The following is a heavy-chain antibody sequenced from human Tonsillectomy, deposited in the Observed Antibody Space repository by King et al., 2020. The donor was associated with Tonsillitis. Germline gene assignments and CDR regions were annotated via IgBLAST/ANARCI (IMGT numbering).Heavy chain of an antibody. CDR3: ARVEGDSETDEYFQH. CDR1: GGSFGGYY. Sequence: VQLQQWGAGLLKPSETLSLTCAVYGGSFGGYYWSWIRQPPGKGLEWIGEINHSGSTNYNPSLKSRVTISVDTSKNQFSLKLSSVTAADTAVYYCARVEGDSETDEYFQHWGQGTLVTVSS. V-gene: IGHV4-34*01. J-gene: IGHJ1*01. CDR2: INHSGST. D-gene: IGHD3-3*01.